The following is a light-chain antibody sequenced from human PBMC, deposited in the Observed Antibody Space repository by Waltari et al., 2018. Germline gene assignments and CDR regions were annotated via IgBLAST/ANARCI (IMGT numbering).Light chain of an antibody. V-gene: IGKV3-15*01. CDR3: QQYNNWPPLT. CDR2: GAS. J-gene: IGKJ4*01. Sequence: EIVMTQSPVTLSVSPGERATLSCRASQSVSNNLAWYQHKPGQAPRLLIYGASTRATGIPARFSGSGSGTEFTLTISRLQSEDFALYYCQQYNNWPPLTFGGGTKVEIK. CDR1: QSVSNN.